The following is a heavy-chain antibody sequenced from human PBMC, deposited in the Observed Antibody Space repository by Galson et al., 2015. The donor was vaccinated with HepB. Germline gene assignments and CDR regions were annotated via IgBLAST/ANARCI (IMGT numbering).Heavy chain of an antibody. Sequence: SVKVSCKASGGTFSSYAISWVRQAPGQGLEWMGGIIPIFGTANYAQKFQGRVTITADESTSTAYMELSSLRSEDTAVYYCARSRSGGYSYGTTNYYYYYGMDVWGQGTTVTVSS. CDR1: GGTFSSYA. CDR3: ARSRSGGYSYGTTNYYYYYGMDV. V-gene: IGHV1-69*13. J-gene: IGHJ6*02. D-gene: IGHD5-18*01. CDR2: IIPIFGTA.